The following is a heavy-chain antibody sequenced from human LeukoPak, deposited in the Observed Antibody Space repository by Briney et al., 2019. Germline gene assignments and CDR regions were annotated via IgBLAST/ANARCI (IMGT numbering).Heavy chain of an antibody. Sequence: PGGSLRLSCAASGFTFSSYSMNWVRQAPGKGLEWVSSISSSSSYIYYADSVKGRFTISRDNAKNSLYLQMNSLRAEDTAVYYCARDTRTYDILTGYYTPYAFDIWGQGTMVTVSS. J-gene: IGHJ3*02. CDR3: ARDTRTYDILTGYYTPYAFDI. CDR1: GFTFSSYS. D-gene: IGHD3-9*01. CDR2: ISSSSSYI. V-gene: IGHV3-21*01.